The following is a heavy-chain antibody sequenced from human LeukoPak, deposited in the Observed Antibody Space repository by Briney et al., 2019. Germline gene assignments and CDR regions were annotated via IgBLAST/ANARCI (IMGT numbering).Heavy chain of an antibody. CDR3: ARGEWGYSFDY. CDR2: INHSGST. J-gene: IGHJ4*02. V-gene: IGHV4-34*01. D-gene: IGHD5-18*01. CDR1: GGSFSGYY. Sequence: PSETLSLTCAVYGGSFSGYYWSWIRQPPGKGLEWIGEINHSGSTNYNPSLKSRVTISVDTSKNQFSLKLSSVTAADTAVHYCARGEWGYSFDYWGQGTLVTVSS.